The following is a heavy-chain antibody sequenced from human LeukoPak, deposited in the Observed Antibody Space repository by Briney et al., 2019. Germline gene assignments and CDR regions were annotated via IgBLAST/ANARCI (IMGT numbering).Heavy chain of an antibody. CDR1: GFTFSRYW. Sequence: GGSLRLSCAASGFTFSRYWLTWVRQAPGKGLEWVANIQQDGREKHYVDSVKGRFTISRDNAKNSLYLQMNSLRAEDTAVYYCAEGTTAWGQGTLVTVSS. J-gene: IGHJ5*02. CDR3: AEGTTA. V-gene: IGHV3-7*01. CDR2: IQQDGREK. D-gene: IGHD2/OR15-2a*01.